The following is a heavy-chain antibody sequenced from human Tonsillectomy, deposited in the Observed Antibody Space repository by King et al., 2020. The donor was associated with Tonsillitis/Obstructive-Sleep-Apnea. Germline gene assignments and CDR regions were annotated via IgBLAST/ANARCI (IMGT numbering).Heavy chain of an antibody. J-gene: IGHJ4*02. CDR3: ARILAVAGTERAYYFDY. Sequence: VTLKESGPALVKPPQTLTLTCTFSGFSLSTSGLCVSWIRQPPGQALEWLARIDWDDDKYYSTSLKTRLTISKDTSKNQVVLTMTNMDPVDTATYYCARILAVAGTERAYYFDYWGQGTLVTVSS. V-gene: IGHV2-70*15. CDR1: GFSLSTSGLC. CDR2: IDWDDDK. D-gene: IGHD6-19*01.